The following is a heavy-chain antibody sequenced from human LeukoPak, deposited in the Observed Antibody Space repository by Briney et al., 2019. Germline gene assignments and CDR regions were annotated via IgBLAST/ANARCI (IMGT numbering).Heavy chain of an antibody. D-gene: IGHD6-19*01. Sequence: SETLSLTCSVSGGSINSIGNKWAWIRQPPGEGLEWLGSIFYTGSTYYNPSLKSRVTISVDTSKNQFSLKLSSVTAADTAVYYCASSSGWYTDYWGQGTLVTVSS. CDR1: GGSINSIGNK. CDR3: ASSSGWYTDY. J-gene: IGHJ4*02. CDR2: IFYTGST. V-gene: IGHV4-39*07.